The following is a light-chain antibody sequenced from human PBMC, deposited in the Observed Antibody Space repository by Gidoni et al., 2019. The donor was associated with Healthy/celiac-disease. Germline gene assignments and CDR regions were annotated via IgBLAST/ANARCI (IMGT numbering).Light chain of an antibody. CDR1: QSISSY. CDR3: QQSYSTFWT. J-gene: IGKJ2*01. V-gene: IGKV1-39*01. Sequence: DIQMTQSPSSLSASVGDRVTITCRASQSISSYLNWYQQKPGKAPKLLIYAASSLQSGVPSRFSGSGSGTDFTLTISSLQPEDFATYYCQQSYSTFWTFXQXTKLEIK. CDR2: AAS.